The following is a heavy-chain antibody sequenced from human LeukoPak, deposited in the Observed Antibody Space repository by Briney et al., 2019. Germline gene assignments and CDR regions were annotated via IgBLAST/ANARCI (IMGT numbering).Heavy chain of an antibody. CDR3: ARPAPDSSGFTIDY. V-gene: IGHV4-39*01. J-gene: IGHJ4*02. Sequence: WETLSLTCTVSGGSISSSSYYWGWIRQPPGKGLEWIGSIYYSGSTYYNPSLKSRVTISVDTSKNQFSLKLSSVTAADTAVYYCARPAPDSSGFTIDYWGQGTLVTVSS. CDR2: IYYSGST. D-gene: IGHD6-19*01. CDR1: GGSISSSSYY.